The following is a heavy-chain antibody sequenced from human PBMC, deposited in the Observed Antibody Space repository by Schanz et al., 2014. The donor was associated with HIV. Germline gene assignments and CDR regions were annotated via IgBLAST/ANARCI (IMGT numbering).Heavy chain of an antibody. CDR3: GTYNYGSGHDY. D-gene: IGHD3-10*01. V-gene: IGHV3-23*01. J-gene: IGHJ4*02. CDR2: ISTGGERT. Sequence: EEHLLESGGDLIQPGGSLRLSCVASGFPFSNFAMSWVRQDPGRGLEWDSAISTGGERTFYADSVKGRFTISRDNSKNTLYLQMNSLRAEDTAIYHCGTYNYGSGHDYWGQGTLVTVSS. CDR1: GFPFSNFA.